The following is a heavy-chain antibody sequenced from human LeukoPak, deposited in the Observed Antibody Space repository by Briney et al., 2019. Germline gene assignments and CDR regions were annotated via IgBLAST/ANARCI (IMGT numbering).Heavy chain of an antibody. Sequence: SETLSLTCDVSGASISGSGYYWGWIRQPPGKGLEWIGNIYYSGSTYYNASLQSRVTISIDTSKNQFSLRLNSVTAADTAMYYCAKSGGYGLIDYWGQGTLVTVSS. D-gene: IGHD1-26*01. V-gene: IGHV4-39*01. J-gene: IGHJ4*02. CDR2: IYYSGST. CDR1: GASISGSGYY. CDR3: AKSGGYGLIDY.